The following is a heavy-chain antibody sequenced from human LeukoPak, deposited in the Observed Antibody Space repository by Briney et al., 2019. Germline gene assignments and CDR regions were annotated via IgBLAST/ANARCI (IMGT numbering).Heavy chain of an antibody. CDR2: ISSSSSTI. Sequence: GGSLRLSRAASGFTFSSYSMNWVRQAPGKGLEWVSYISSSSSTIYYADSVKGRFTISRDNAKNSLYLQMNSLRAEDTAVYYCARDVVSSGWYLFDYWGQGTLVTVSS. D-gene: IGHD6-19*01. CDR1: GFTFSSYS. V-gene: IGHV3-48*01. CDR3: ARDVVSSGWYLFDY. J-gene: IGHJ4*02.